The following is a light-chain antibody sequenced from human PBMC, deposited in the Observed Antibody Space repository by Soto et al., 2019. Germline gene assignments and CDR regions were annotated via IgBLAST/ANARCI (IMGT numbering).Light chain of an antibody. J-gene: IGLJ3*02. Sequence: QSALTQPASVSGSPGQSITISCTGTRSDVGGYNYVSWYQQHPGKAPQLMIYEVSNRPSGVSNRLSGSKSGNTASLTISGLQAEDEADYYYSSYTSSSTLPWVFGGGTKLTVL. CDR3: SSYTSSSTLPWV. CDR2: EVS. V-gene: IGLV2-14*01. CDR1: RSDVGGYNY.